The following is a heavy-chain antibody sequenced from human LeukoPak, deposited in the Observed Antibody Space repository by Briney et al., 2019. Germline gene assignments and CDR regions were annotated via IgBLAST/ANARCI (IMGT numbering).Heavy chain of an antibody. Sequence: GGSLRLSCAASGYTFSSYEMNWVRQAPGKGLEWVANINQDGSEKTYVDSVKGRFTISRDNAKNSLYLQMNSLRAEDTAVYYCARDIVPPGIFWEFWGQGSLVTVSS. V-gene: IGHV3-7*05. J-gene: IGHJ4*02. D-gene: IGHD2-2*01. CDR2: INQDGSEK. CDR1: GYTFSSYE. CDR3: ARDIVPPGIFWEF.